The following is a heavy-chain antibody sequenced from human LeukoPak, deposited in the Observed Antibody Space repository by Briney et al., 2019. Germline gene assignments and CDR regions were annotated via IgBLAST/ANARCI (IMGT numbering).Heavy chain of an antibody. CDR2: XVVGSGNT. V-gene: IGHV1-58*01. D-gene: IGHD3-3*01. Sequence: VRQARGQXXXWRXXXVVGSGNTNYAQKFQERVTITRDMSTSTAYMELSSLRSEDTAVYYCAASTTPRAEWQPAMDVWGQGTTVTVSS. CDR3: AASTTPRAEWQPAMDV. J-gene: IGHJ6*02.